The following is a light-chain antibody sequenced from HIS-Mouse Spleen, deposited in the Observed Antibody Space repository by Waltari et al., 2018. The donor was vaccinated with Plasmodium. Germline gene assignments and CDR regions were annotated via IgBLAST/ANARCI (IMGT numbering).Light chain of an antibody. Sequence: EILNTQSPATLSVSPGERATLSCRASQSVSSNLAWYQQKPGQAPRLLIYGASTRATGIPARFSGSGSGTEFTLTISSLQSEDFAVYYCQQYNNWSFTFGPGTKVDIK. CDR2: GAS. CDR3: QQYNNWSFT. CDR1: QSVSSN. V-gene: IGKV3-15*01. J-gene: IGKJ3*01.